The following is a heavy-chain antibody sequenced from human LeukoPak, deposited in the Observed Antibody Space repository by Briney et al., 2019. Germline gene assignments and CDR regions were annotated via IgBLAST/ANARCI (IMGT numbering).Heavy chain of an antibody. D-gene: IGHD6-19*01. V-gene: IGHV3-23*01. J-gene: IGHJ4*02. CDR1: GFTFSNYA. CDR3: PRQSYASGWNPFDY. CDR2: ISGGGITT. Sequence: GGSLRLSCAASGFTFSNYAMSWVRQAPGKGLEWVSTISGGGITTYYADSAKGRFTISRDNSKNTLFLQMNSLRADDTAVYYCPRQSYASGWNPFDYWGQGILVTVSS.